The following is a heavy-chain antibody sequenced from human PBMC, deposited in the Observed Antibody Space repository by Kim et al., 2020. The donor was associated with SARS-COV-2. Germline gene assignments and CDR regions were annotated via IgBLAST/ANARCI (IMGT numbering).Heavy chain of an antibody. V-gene: IGHV1-24*01. CDR3: ATGSPFGVGWFDP. Sequence: AQKFQGRVTMTEDTSTDTAYMELSSLRSEDTAVYYCATGSPFGVGWFDPWGQGTLVTVSS. J-gene: IGHJ5*02. D-gene: IGHD3-3*01.